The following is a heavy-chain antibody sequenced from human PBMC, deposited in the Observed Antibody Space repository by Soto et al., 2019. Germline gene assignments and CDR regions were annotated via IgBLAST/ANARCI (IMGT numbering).Heavy chain of an antibody. V-gene: IGHV1-69*01. Sequence: QVQVVQSGAEVKKPGSSVKVSCKVSGGIFTNNAISWVRQAPGQGLEWLGGVIPLFDTAYYAQIFRGRLRIAEDGATTTAYMELSGLTSADTSVYFCATGGHNDGYNFYHRMDVWGQGTTVTVS. D-gene: IGHD3-16*01. CDR1: GGIFTNNA. CDR3: ATGGHNDGYNFYHRMDV. J-gene: IGHJ6*02. CDR2: VIPLFDTA.